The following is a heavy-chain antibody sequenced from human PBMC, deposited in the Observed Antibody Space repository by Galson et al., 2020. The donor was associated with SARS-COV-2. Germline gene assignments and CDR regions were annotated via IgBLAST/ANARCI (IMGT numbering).Heavy chain of an antibody. D-gene: IGHD1-26*01. CDR3: AACIVGATKREYYYYYGMDV. J-gene: IGHJ6*02. CDR2: ISYDGSNK. Sequence: TGGSLRLSCAASGFTFSSYGMPWVRQAPGKGLEWVAVISYDGSNKYYADSVKGRFTISRDNSKNTLYLQMNSLRAEDTAVYYCAACIVGATKREYYYYYGMDVWGQGTTVTVSS. CDR1: GFTFSSYG. V-gene: IGHV3-30*03.